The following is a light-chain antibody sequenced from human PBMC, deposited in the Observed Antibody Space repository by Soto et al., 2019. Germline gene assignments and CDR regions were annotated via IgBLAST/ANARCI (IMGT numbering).Light chain of an antibody. V-gene: IGLV2-11*01. CDR3: CSYAGSYTHV. CDR1: SSDVGAYIY. CDR2: DVI. Sequence: QSVLTQPRSVSGSPGQSVTFSCTGTSSDVGAYIYVSWYQQHPGKAPKLIIYDVIKRPSGVPDRFSGSKSGNTASLTISWLQAEDEADYYCCSYAGSYTHVFGTGTKVTVL. J-gene: IGLJ1*01.